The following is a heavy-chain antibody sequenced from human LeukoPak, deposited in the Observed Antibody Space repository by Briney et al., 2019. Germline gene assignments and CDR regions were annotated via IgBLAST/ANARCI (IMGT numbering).Heavy chain of an antibody. CDR3: AKDRHSYGPDDAFDI. D-gene: IGHD4-17*01. Sequence: GGSLRLSCAASGFTFSDYYMSWIRQAPGKGLEWVSYISSSGSTIYYADSVKGRFTISRDNAKNSLYLQMNSLRAEDTAVYYCAKDRHSYGPDDAFDIWGQGTMVTVSS. J-gene: IGHJ3*02. CDR1: GFTFSDYY. CDR2: ISSSGSTI. V-gene: IGHV3-11*01.